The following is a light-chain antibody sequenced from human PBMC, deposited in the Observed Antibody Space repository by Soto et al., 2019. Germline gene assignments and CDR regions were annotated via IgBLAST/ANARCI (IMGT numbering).Light chain of an antibody. CDR1: SSDIGGYNF. CDR2: DVG. V-gene: IGLV2-14*01. J-gene: IGLJ1*01. Sequence: QSALTQPASVSGSPGQSITIAYTGTSSDIGGYNFVSWYQQHPGKAPKLLIYDVGNRPSGVSNRFSGSKSGNTASLTISGLQAEDEAHYYCNSYRTVSTYVFGTGTKLTVL. CDR3: NSYRTVSTYV.